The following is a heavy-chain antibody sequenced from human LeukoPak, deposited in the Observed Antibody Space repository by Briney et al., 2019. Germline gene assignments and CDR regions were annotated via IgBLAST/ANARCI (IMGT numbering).Heavy chain of an antibody. CDR1: GFTFSSYA. CDR3: ARGQELDDGVFDS. Sequence: PGGSLRLSCAGSGFTFSSYAMTWVRQAPGTGLEWVSTLRSNGDTAYNADSVKGRFTISRDNSKDTVYLEMNILRVEDTAIYYCARGQELDDGVFDSWGQGTLVTVSA. J-gene: IGHJ4*02. D-gene: IGHD1-1*01. V-gene: IGHV3-23*01. CDR2: LRSNGDTA.